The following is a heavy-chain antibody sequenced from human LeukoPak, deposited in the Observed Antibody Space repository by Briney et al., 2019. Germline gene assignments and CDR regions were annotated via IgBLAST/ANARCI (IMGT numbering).Heavy chain of an antibody. CDR2: IRTETYGGTT. V-gene: IGHV3-49*04. Sequence: GGSLRLSCIASGFTFGDYAMNWVRQAPGKGLEWVGFIRTETYGGTTEYAASVKGRFTISRDESKSIAYLQMNSLKTEDTAVYYCTRSVAGTWYYFDYWGQGTLVTVSS. D-gene: IGHD6-19*01. CDR3: TRSVAGTWYYFDY. J-gene: IGHJ4*02. CDR1: GFTFGDYA.